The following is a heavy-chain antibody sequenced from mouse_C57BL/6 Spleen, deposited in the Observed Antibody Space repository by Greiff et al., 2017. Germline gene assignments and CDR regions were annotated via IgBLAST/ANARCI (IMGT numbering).Heavy chain of an antibody. Sequence: VQLQQSGAELVRPGTSVKVSCKASGYAFTNYFIEWVKQRPGKGLEWIGVINPGSGGTNYNEKFKGKATLTADKSSSTAYMQLSSLTSEDSSVDFCAGSGYYSNFYAMDYWGQGTSVTVSS. CDR1: GYAFTNYF. J-gene: IGHJ4*01. D-gene: IGHD2-5*01. V-gene: IGHV1-54*01. CDR2: INPGSGGT. CDR3: AGSGYYSNFYAMDY.